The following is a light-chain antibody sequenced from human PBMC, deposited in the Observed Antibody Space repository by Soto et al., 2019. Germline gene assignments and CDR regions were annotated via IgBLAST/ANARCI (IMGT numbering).Light chain of an antibody. CDR2: EGS. J-gene: IGLJ2*01. Sequence: QSALTQPASVSGSPGQSIPLSCTGTSSDVGSYNLVSWYQQHPGKAPKLMIYEGSKRPSGVSNRFSGSKSGNTASLTISGRQAEDEADYYCCSDAGIVVVGGGTKLTVL. V-gene: IGLV2-23*01. CDR3: CSDAGIVV. CDR1: SSDVGSYNL.